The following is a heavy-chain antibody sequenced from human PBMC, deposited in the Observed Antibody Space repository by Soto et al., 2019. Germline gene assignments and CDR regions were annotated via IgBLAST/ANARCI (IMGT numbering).Heavy chain of an antibody. D-gene: IGHD6-19*01. J-gene: IGHJ4*02. CDR3: ARDGGWIAY. Sequence: PGGSLRLACEVSGFSVGGHAMTWVRQAPGKGLEWVSTISGSDGSSTSYADSVKGRFTISRDNAKNTLYLQMNSLRAEDTAVHYCARDGGWIAYWGQGTLVTVSS. CDR2: ISGSDGSST. CDR1: GFSVGGHA. V-gene: IGHV3-74*01.